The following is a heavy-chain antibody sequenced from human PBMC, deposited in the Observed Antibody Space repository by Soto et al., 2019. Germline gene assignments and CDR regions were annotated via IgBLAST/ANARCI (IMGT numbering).Heavy chain of an antibody. Sequence: SETLSLTCTVSGGSISSGGYYWSWIRQHPGKSMEWIGYIYYSGSTYYNPSLKSRVTISVDTSKNQFSLKLSSVTAADTAVYYCASLPYYDFWSGYSYYFDYWGQGTLDTVSS. D-gene: IGHD3-3*01. CDR1: GGSISSGGYY. CDR3: ASLPYYDFWSGYSYYFDY. CDR2: IYYSGST. V-gene: IGHV4-31*03. J-gene: IGHJ4*02.